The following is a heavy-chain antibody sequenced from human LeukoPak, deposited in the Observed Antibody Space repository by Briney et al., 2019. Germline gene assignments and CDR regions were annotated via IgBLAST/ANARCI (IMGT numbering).Heavy chain of an antibody. D-gene: IGHD2-15*01. CDR2: INPNSGGT. CDR1: GYTFTGYY. J-gene: IGHJ4*02. V-gene: IGHV1-2*02. Sequence: AAVKDSCKASGYTFTGYYMHGVRQAPGQGLEWMGWINPNSGGTNYAQKLQGRVTMTTDTSTRTAYMELRSLRCDDTAVYYCARDRVSRGGSCFDYWGQGTLVTVSS. CDR3: ARDRVSRGGSCFDY.